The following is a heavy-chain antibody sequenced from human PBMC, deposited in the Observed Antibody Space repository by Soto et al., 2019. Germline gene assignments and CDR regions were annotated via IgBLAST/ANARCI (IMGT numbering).Heavy chain of an antibody. D-gene: IGHD1-26*01. CDR1: GFTLSDYE. V-gene: IGHV3-48*03. J-gene: IGHJ6*02. CDR3: ARVRAGAANGYYGMDV. Sequence: GGSLRLSCRASGFTLSDYEMQWVRQAPGKGLEWVSYISTGSSTIYYADSVKGRFTISRDNAENSLFLEMKSLRPEGTAVYYCARVRAGAANGYYGMDVWGQGTTLTVSS. CDR2: ISTGSSTI.